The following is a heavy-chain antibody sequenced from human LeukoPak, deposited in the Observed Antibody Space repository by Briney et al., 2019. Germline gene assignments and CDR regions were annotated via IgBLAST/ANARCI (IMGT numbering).Heavy chain of an antibody. CDR1: GFTFSDYY. J-gene: IGHJ5*02. D-gene: IGHD6-6*01. CDR3: ASNEYSSSSSWFDP. CDR2: ISSSGSTI. Sequence: GGSLRLSCAASGFTFSDYYMSWIRQAPGKGLEGVSYISSSGSTIYYADSVKGRFTISRDNAKNSLYLQMNSLRAEDTAVYYCASNEYSSSSSWFDPWGQGTLVTVSS. V-gene: IGHV3-11*04.